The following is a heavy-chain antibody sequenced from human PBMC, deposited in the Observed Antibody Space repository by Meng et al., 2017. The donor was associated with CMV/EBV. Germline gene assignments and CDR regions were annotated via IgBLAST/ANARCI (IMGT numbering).Heavy chain of an antibody. CDR2: IYSGGST. V-gene: IGHV3-53*01. D-gene: IGHD3-3*01. CDR1: GFTVSSNY. Sequence: LSLTCAAPGFTVSSNYMSWVRQAPGKGLEWVSVIYSGGSTYYADSVKGRFTISRDNSKNTLYLQMNSLRAEDTAVYYCARGKEWLPFFDYWGQGTLVTVSS. J-gene: IGHJ4*02. CDR3: ARGKEWLPFFDY.